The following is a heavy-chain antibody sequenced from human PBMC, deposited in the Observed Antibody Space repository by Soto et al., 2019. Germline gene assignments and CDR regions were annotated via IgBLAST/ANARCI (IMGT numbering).Heavy chain of an antibody. CDR1: GFRFSIFA. CDR2: IGNGDTET. V-gene: IGHV3-23*01. D-gene: IGHD3-22*01. CDR3: ARSLYYYDSSGYYYPFYWYFDL. Sequence: GGSLRLSCAASGFRFSIFAMSWVRQAPGKGLEWVASIGNGDTETYYADSVRGRFTISRDNSKSTLCLQMTSLRAEDTAIYYCARSLYYYDSSGYYYPFYWYFDLWGRGTLVTVSS. J-gene: IGHJ2*01.